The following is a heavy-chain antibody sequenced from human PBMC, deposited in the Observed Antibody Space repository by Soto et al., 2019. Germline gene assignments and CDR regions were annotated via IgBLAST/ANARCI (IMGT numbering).Heavy chain of an antibody. D-gene: IGHD2-2*01. CDR1: GYTFTDYD. Sequence: QVQLVQSGAEVRRPGTSVMVSCKTSGYTFTDYDINWVRQATGQGLEWMGWMNPNSGNTGYAQKFQGRVSMTRNTATSTAYRDLSSLRSDDTAIYYCARDSSTTNPVWGQGTMVTVSS. CDR3: ARDSSTTNPV. CDR2: MNPNSGNT. V-gene: IGHV1-8*01. J-gene: IGHJ3*01.